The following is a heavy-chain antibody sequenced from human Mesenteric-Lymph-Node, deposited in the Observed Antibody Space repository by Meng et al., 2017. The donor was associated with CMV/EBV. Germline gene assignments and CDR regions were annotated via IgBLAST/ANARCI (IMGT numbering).Heavy chain of an antibody. CDR3: ARSLVGDHGDS. D-gene: IGHD4-17*01. J-gene: IGHJ4*02. Sequence: GESLKISCAASGFTFSSYSMNWVRQAPGKGLEWVSSISTTSHKYYADFVKGRFTISRDNAKNSLYLQMSSLRAEDTAVYYCARSLVGDHGDSWGQGTLVTVSS. CDR1: GFTFSSYS. CDR2: ISTTSHK. V-gene: IGHV3-21*01.